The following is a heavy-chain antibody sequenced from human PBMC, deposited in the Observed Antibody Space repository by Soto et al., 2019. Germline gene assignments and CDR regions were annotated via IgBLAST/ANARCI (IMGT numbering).Heavy chain of an antibody. J-gene: IGHJ3*02. CDR2: IYSGGST. Sequence: GGSLRLSCAASGFTVSSNYMSWVRQAPGKGLEWVSVIYSGGSTYYADSVKGRFTISRDNSKNTLYLQMNSLRAEDTAVYYCARVTTVTPDAFDIWGQGTMVTVS. CDR3: ARVTTVTPDAFDI. D-gene: IGHD4-17*01. V-gene: IGHV3-53*01. CDR1: GFTVSSNY.